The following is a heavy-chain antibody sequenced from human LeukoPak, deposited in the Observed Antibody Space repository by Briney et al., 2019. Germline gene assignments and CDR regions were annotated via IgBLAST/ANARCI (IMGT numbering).Heavy chain of an antibody. Sequence: GGSLRLSCAASGFTFSSYAMHWVRQAPGKGLEWVAVISYDGSNKYYADSVKGRFTISRDNSKNTLYLQMNSLRAEDTAVYYCASVPTSISFVYYGMDVSVQAPTLTV. J-gene: IGHJ6*02. CDR3: ASVPTSISFVYYGMDV. D-gene: IGHD3-10*01. CDR1: GFTFSSYA. CDR2: ISYDGSNK. V-gene: IGHV3-30*04.